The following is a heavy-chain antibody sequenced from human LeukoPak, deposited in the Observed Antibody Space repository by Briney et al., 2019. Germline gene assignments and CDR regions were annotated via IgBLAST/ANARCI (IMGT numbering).Heavy chain of an antibody. CDR1: GFTFSSYA. CDR2: IKQDESEK. D-gene: IGHD2-2*01. Sequence: GGSLRLSCAASGFTFSSYAMSWVRQAPGKGLEWVANIKQDESEKYYVDSVKGRFTISRDSAKSSLYLQMNSLRAEDTAVYYCARALDSSSSRYQAFEEWGQGTLVTVSS. CDR3: ARALDSSSSRYQAFEE. V-gene: IGHV3-7*01. J-gene: IGHJ4*02.